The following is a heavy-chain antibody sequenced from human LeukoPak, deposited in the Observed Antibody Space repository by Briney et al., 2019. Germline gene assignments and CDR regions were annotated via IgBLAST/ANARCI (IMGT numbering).Heavy chain of an antibody. J-gene: IGHJ4*02. CDR1: GFTFSSYG. D-gene: IGHD4-23*01. CDR2: ISTSCDNT. Sequence: PGGYLTLYCAASGFTFSSYGMGWLRQAPGKGLEWGSGISTSCDNTYYADYVKGRFTISRDKSKNTLYLQMNSLRAEDTAVYYCAKSIDRTAVTPQGFDYWGQGSLVTVSS. V-gene: IGHV3-23*01. CDR3: AKSIDRTAVTPQGFDY.